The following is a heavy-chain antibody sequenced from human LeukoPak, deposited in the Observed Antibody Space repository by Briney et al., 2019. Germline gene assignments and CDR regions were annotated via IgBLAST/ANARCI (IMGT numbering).Heavy chain of an antibody. CDR1: GGSISSYY. CDR2: IYYSGST. Sequence: PSETLSLTCTVSGGSISSYYWSWIRQPPGKGLEWIGYIYYSGSTNYNPSLKSRVTISVDTSKNQFSLKLSSVTAADTAVYYCARASSSWALDFDYWGQGTLVTVSS. J-gene: IGHJ4*02. V-gene: IGHV4-59*01. CDR3: ARASSSWALDFDY. D-gene: IGHD6-13*01.